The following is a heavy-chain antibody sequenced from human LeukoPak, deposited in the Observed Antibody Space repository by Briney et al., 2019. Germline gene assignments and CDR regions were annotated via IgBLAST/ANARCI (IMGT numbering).Heavy chain of an antibody. D-gene: IGHD4-11*01. CDR1: GFTFSSYS. Sequence: KPGGSLRLSCAASGFTFSSYSMNWVRQAPGKGLEWVSSISSSSSYIYYADSVKGRFTISRDNAKNSLYLQMNSLRAEDTAVYYCVPYSNYEGWFDPWGQGTLATVSS. CDR2: ISSSSSYI. CDR3: VPYSNYEGWFDP. V-gene: IGHV3-21*01. J-gene: IGHJ5*02.